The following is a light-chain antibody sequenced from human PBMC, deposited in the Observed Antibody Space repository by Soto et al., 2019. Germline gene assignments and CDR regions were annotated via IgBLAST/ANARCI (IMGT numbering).Light chain of an antibody. Sequence: ETVMTQSPATLSVSPGETGTLSCRSSQNVHINLAWYQQKPGQAPTLLIYGVSARAPGVPARFSGAGSGTEFTLTIRSLQSADFAVYYCQQYETWPRTFGQGTK. V-gene: IGKV3-15*01. CDR3: QQYETWPRT. J-gene: IGKJ2*01. CDR2: GVS. CDR1: QNVHIN.